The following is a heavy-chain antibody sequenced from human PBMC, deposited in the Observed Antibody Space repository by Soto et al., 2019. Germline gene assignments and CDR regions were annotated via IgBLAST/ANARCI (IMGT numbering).Heavy chain of an antibody. CDR3: ARHKGGYYSGVDV. CDR2: IYYSGTT. J-gene: IGHJ6*02. D-gene: IGHD3-16*01. Sequence: PSETLSLTCTVSGGSISSNSYYWAWIRQPPGKGLEWIGNIYYSGTTYYNPSIKSRVTISVDTSKNQFSLKLSSVTAADTAVYYCARHKGGYYSGVDVWGQGTTVTVSS. CDR1: GGSISSNSYY. V-gene: IGHV4-39*01.